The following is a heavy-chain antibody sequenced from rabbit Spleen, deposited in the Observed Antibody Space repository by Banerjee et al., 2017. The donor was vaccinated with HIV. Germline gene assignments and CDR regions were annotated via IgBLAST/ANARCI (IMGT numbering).Heavy chain of an antibody. D-gene: IGHD1-1*01. CDR3: ARDTSSSFSSYGMDL. J-gene: IGHJ6*01. Sequence: QSLEESGGGLVKPEASLTLTCKASGFSFSSNYMCWVRQAPGKGLEWIACIDTGSSGFTYLATWAKGRFTCSKTSSTTVSLQMTRLTAADTATYFCARDTSSSFSSYGMDLWGQGTLVTVS. CDR1: GFSFSSNY. V-gene: IGHV1S40*01. CDR2: IDTGSSGFT.